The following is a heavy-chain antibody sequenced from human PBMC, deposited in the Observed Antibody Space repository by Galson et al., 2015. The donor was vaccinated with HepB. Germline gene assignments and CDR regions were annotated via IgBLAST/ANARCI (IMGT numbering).Heavy chain of an antibody. Sequence: SLRLSCAASGFTFSSYSMNWVRQAPGKGLEWVSSISSSGSYIYYADSVKGRFTISRDNAKNSLHLQMNSLRAEDTAVYYCARAVRYYYNSGSYYCGDFDYWGQGTLVTVSS. V-gene: IGHV3-21*01. CDR3: ARAVRYYYNSGSYYCGDFDY. CDR2: ISSSGSYI. J-gene: IGHJ4*02. CDR1: GFTFSSYS. D-gene: IGHD3-10*01.